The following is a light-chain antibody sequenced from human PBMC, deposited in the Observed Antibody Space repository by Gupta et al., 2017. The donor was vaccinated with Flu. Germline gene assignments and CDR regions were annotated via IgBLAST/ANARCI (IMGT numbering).Light chain of an antibody. CDR1: QNIRNF. CDR3: QQSYSTMWT. CDR2: GAS. J-gene: IGKJ1*01. V-gene: IGKV1-39*01. Sequence: PASLSASVGDRVTITCRASQNIRNFLYWYQQKPGKAPKLLIYGASSVQSGVPSRFSGSGSGTDFTLTISSLQPEDFATYYCQQSYSTMWTFGQGTKVDMK.